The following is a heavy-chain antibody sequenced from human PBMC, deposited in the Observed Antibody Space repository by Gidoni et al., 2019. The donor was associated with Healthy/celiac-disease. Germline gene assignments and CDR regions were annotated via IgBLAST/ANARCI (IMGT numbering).Heavy chain of an antibody. J-gene: IGHJ4*02. V-gene: IGHV1-46*01. CDR1: GYTFTSYY. CDR3: ARGVGSSYFDY. CDR2: INPSGGST. D-gene: IGHD1-26*01. Sequence: HVQLVQSGAEVKKPGASVKVSCKASGYTFTSYYIHWVRPAPGQGLEWMGLINPSGGSTSYAQRFQGRLTLTRDTSTSTVYMELSSLRSEDTAVYYCARGVGSSYFDYWGQGTLVTVSS.